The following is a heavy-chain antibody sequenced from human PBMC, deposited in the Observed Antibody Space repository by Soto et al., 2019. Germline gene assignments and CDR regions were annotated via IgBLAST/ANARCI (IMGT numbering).Heavy chain of an antibody. CDR3: ARVFAAAGPSYNWFDP. CDR2: IYYSGST. J-gene: IGHJ5*02. Sequence: QVQLQESGPGLVKPSQTLSLTCTVSGGSISSGDYYWSWIRQPPGKGLEWIGYIYYSGSTYYNPSLNSRVTISVDTSKNQFSLKLSSVTAADTAVYYCARVFAAAGPSYNWFDPWGQGTLVTVSS. CDR1: GGSISSGDYY. D-gene: IGHD6-13*01. V-gene: IGHV4-30-4*01.